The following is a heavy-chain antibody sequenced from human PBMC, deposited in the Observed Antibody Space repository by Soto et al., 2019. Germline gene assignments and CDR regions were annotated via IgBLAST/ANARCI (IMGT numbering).Heavy chain of an antibody. CDR3: ARTYDSNGYANEFDS. CDR2: IYDNGIT. V-gene: IGHV4-59*12. Sequence: QVVLQESGPGLVKPSETLSLTCSVSGRSITSYYWSWVRQPPGKGLEWIGYIYDNGITSQHPSLKSRVTMSAATSQNQFSLKLTSVTGADTAVYYCARTYDSNGYANEFDSWGQGILVTVTS. D-gene: IGHD3-22*01. J-gene: IGHJ4*02. CDR1: GRSITSYY.